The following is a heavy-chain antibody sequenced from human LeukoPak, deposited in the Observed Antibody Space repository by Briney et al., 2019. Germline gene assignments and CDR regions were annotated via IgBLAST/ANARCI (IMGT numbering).Heavy chain of an antibody. Sequence: GASLKISCKGSGSLFSNYWISWVRQMPGKGLEWMGRIDPIDSYTNYSPSFQGHVTMSVDKSTSTAYLQWSSLKASDTAMYYCARQTTVTTQSDYWGQGTLVTVSS. CDR1: GSLFSNYW. D-gene: IGHD4-17*01. CDR3: ARQTTVTTQSDY. CDR2: IDPIDSYT. V-gene: IGHV5-10-1*01. J-gene: IGHJ4*01.